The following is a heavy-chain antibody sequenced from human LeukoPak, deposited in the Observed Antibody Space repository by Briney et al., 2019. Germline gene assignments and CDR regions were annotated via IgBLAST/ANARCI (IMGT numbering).Heavy chain of an antibody. Sequence: PGGSLRLSCAASGFTFSRYWMHWVRQAPGKGLVWLSRINGDGSDITYADSVKGRFTISRDNAKNSLYLQMNSLRAEDTAVYYCAPDYSNYVRWFDPWGQGTLVTVSS. CDR1: GFTFSRYW. D-gene: IGHD4-11*01. V-gene: IGHV3-74*01. CDR3: APDYSNYVRWFDP. J-gene: IGHJ5*02. CDR2: INGDGSDI.